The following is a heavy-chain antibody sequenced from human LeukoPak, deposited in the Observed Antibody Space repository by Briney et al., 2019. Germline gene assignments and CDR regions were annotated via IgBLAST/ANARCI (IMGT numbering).Heavy chain of an antibody. D-gene: IGHD3-16*01. V-gene: IGHV1-46*01. CDR2: INPTGVST. CDR1: GYTFSSYY. Sequence: ASVKVSCKASGYTFSSYYMHWVRQAPGQGLEWMGIINPTGVSTSYAQKFQGRVTMTRDMSTSTVYMELSSLRSEDTAVYYCARDNFPDYDYVWGSYRGMDVWGKGTTVTVSS. J-gene: IGHJ6*04. CDR3: ARDNFPDYDYVWGSYRGMDV.